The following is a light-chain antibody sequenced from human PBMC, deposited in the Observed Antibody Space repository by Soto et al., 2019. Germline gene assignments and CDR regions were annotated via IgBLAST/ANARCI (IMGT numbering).Light chain of an antibody. CDR3: SSYRTISTLV. Sequence: QSALAQPASVSGSPGQSITISCTGTSTDIGGYRYVSWYQQHPGKVPKLIIYEVSNRPSGVSDRFSGSKSDNTASLTISGLQAEDEADYYCSSYRTISTLVFGGGTKVTVL. CDR1: STDIGGYRY. CDR2: EVS. J-gene: IGLJ3*02. V-gene: IGLV2-14*01.